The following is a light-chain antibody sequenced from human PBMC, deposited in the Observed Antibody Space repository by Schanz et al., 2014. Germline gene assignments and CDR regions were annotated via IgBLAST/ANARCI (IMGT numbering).Light chain of an antibody. CDR1: TSNIGSGFQ. CDR2: ANT. V-gene: IGLV1-40*01. J-gene: IGLJ2*01. Sequence: QSVLTQPPSVSGAPGQRVTISCNGSTSNIGSGFQVHWYRQLPGSAPTLVIYANTLRPSGVPDRFSGSKSGTSATLGITGLQTGDEADYYCGTWDSSLSAGVVFGGGTKLTVL. CDR3: GTWDSSLSAGVV.